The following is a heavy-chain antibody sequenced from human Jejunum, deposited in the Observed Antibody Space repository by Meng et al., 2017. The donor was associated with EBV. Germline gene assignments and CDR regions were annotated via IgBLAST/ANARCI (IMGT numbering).Heavy chain of an antibody. CDR2: MNSNSGST. Sequence: GQRVQAGGEVKKPGATVKVSCKASGYIFTDYFTHWVRQAPGQGLEWVGRMNSNSGSTNYAQKFQGRVTMTRDTSISTAYMDLSGLRSDDTAVYYCARATLSGYHDRFFDYWGQGTLVTVSS. V-gene: IGHV1-2*06. CDR3: ARATLSGYHDRFFDY. CDR1: GYIFTDYF. D-gene: IGHD3-9*01. J-gene: IGHJ4*02.